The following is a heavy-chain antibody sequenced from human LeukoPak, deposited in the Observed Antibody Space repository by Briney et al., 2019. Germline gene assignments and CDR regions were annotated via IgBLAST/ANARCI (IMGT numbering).Heavy chain of an antibody. V-gene: IGHV3-53*01. Sequence: PGGSLRLSCAASGFTVSSNYMSWVRQAPGKGLEWVSVIYSGGSTYYADSAKGRFTISRDNSQNTLYLQMNSLRAEDTAVYYCARDYADYVGYFFFDYWGQGTLVTVSS. CDR1: GFTVSSNY. D-gene: IGHD4-17*01. J-gene: IGHJ4*02. CDR3: ARDYADYVGYFFFDY. CDR2: IYSGGST.